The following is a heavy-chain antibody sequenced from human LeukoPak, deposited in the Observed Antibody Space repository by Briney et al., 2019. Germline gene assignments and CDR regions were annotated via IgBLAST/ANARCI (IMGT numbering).Heavy chain of an antibody. CDR3: ARVLGAGSYYWFDP. J-gene: IGHJ5*02. V-gene: IGHV1-69*06. CDR1: GGTFSSYA. CDR2: IIPIFGTA. D-gene: IGHD3-10*01. Sequence: SVKVSCKASGGTFSSYAISWVRQASGQGLEWMGGIIPIFGTANYAQKFQGRVTITADKSTSTAYMELSSLRSEDTAVYYCARVLGAGSYYWFDPWGQGTLVTVSS.